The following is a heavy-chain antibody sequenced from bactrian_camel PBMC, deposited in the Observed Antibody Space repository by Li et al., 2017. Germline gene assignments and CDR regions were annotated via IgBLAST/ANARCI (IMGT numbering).Heavy chain of an antibody. V-gene: IGHV3S31*01. CDR1: GYTTC. CDR3: AVRYLGCGLGPAERYEYKF. CDR2: ISTRYGSE. J-gene: IGHJ4*01. Sequence: VQLVESGGGSVQAGGSLRLSCTVSGYTTCMAWFRQAPGKEREGVAAISTRYGSEYYSESLRGRFTISQANSQDNAKHTVYLQLNNLRPKDTAMYYCAVRYLGCGLGPAERYEYKFWGQGTQVTVS. D-gene: IGHD5*01.